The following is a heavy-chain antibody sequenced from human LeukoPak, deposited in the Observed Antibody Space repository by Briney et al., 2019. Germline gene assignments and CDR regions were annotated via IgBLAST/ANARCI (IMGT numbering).Heavy chain of an antibody. CDR2: INPSGGST. CDR3: ARVLTRGIAAGSHGY. V-gene: IGHV1-46*01. J-gene: IGHJ4*02. D-gene: IGHD6-13*01. Sequence: AASVKVSCKASGYTFTSYYMHWVRQAPGQGLEWMGIINPSGGSTSYAQKFQGRVTMTRDMSTSTVYMELSSLRSEDTAVYYCARVLTRGIAAGSHGYWGQGTLVTVSS. CDR1: GYTFTSYY.